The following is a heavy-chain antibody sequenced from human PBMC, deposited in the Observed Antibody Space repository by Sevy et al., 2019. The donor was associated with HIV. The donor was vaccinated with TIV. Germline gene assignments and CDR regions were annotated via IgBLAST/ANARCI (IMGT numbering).Heavy chain of an antibody. V-gene: IGHV3-9*01. Sequence: GGSLRLSCAASEFIFDDYAMHWVRQVPGRGLQWVSGISWNSGAIDYADSVKGRFTMSRDNAKNSLYLQMNNLGLEDTSLYYCAKDRGYSYSSIDFWGQGTLVTVSS. D-gene: IGHD5-18*01. CDR3: AKDRGYSYSSIDF. CDR2: ISWNSGAI. CDR1: EFIFDDYA. J-gene: IGHJ4*02.